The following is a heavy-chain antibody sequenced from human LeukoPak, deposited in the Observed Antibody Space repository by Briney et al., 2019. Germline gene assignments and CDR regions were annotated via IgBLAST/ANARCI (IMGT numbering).Heavy chain of an antibody. V-gene: IGHV3-23*01. D-gene: IGHD6-13*01. Sequence: GGSLRLSCAASGFTFSSYAMSWVRQAPGKGLEWVSAISGSGGSTYYADSVKGRFTISRDNSKNTLYLQMNSLRVEDTAVYYCAKGSSNWLDHYYFDFWGQGTLVTVSS. CDR1: GFTFSSYA. CDR2: ISGSGGST. J-gene: IGHJ4*02. CDR3: AKGSSNWLDHYYFDF.